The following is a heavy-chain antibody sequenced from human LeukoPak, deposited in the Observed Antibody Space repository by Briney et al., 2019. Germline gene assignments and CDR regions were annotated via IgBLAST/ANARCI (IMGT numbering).Heavy chain of an antibody. J-gene: IGHJ4*02. D-gene: IGHD3-3*01. CDR1: GFTFSSYW. Sequence: GGSLRLSCAASGFTFSSYWMSWVRQAPGKGLEWVANIKQDGSEKYYVDSVKGRFTISRDNAKNSLYLQMNSLRVEDTAVYYCAAQSGYYDFWSGYSPRPFDYWGQGTLVTVSS. CDR3: AAQSGYYDFWSGYSPRPFDY. CDR2: IKQDGSEK. V-gene: IGHV3-7*01.